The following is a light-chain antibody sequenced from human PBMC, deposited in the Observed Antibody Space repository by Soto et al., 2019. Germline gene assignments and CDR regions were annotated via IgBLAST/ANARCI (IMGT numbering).Light chain of an antibody. CDR2: GAS. CDR1: QSVSSIY. V-gene: IGKV3-20*01. Sequence: EIVLTQSPGTLSLSPGERATLSCRASQSVSSIYLAWYQQKPGQAPRLLIYGASSRATGIPDRFSGSGSGTDFTLTISKLEPEDFEVYYCQQYGSSQFTFGPGTKVDIK. CDR3: QQYGSSQFT. J-gene: IGKJ3*01.